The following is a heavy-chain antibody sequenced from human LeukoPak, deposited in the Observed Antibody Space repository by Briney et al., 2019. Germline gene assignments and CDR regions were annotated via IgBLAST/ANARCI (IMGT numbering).Heavy chain of an antibody. CDR3: ARDCRLPHTNGMDV. CDR2: IYYSGST. CDR1: GGSISSGDYY. Sequence: PSETLSLTCTVSGGSISSGDYYWSWIRQPPGKGLEWIGYIYYSGSTYYNPSLKSRVTISVDTSKNQFSLKLSSVTAADTAVYYCARDCRLPHTNGMDVWGQGTTVTVSS. D-gene: IGHD1-1*01. J-gene: IGHJ6*02. V-gene: IGHV4-30-4*01.